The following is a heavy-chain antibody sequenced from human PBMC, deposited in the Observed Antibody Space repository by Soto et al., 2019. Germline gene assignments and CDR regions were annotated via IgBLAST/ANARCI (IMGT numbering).Heavy chain of an antibody. Sequence: SETLSLTCTVSGGSISSHYWSWIRQPAGKGLEWIGRIYTSGSTNYNPSLKSRVTMSVDTSKNQSSLKLSSVTAADTAVYYCARDTALRYSYYGMDVWGQGTTVTVSS. V-gene: IGHV4-4*07. D-gene: IGHD5-18*01. J-gene: IGHJ6*02. CDR1: GGSISSHY. CDR2: IYTSGST. CDR3: ARDTALRYSYYGMDV.